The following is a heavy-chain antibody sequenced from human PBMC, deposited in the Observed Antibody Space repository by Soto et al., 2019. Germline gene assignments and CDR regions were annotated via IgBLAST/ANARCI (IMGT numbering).Heavy chain of an antibody. D-gene: IGHD7-27*01. V-gene: IGHV3-7*01. J-gene: IGHJ4*02. CDR2: IRQDGSEQ. CDR1: GFPFSSHW. CDR3: AKLGNYPRQYFDY. Sequence: RGSLRLSCAASGFPFSSHWMSWVRQSPGKGLEWVANIRQDGSEQWYVDSVKGRFTISRDNAKKSLYLQMNSLRAEDTAVYYCAKLGNYPRQYFDYWGKGALVTVSS.